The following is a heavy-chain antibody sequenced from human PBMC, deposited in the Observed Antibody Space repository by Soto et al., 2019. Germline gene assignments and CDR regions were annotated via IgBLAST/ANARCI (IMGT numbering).Heavy chain of an antibody. CDR2: INAGNGNT. J-gene: IGHJ4*02. CDR3: GRVSGEEMATITEGNFDY. V-gene: IGHV1-3*01. D-gene: IGHD5-12*01. Sequence: ASVKVSCKASGYTFTSYAMHWVRQAPGQRLEWMGWINAGNGNTKYSQKFQGRVTITRDTSASTAYMELSSLRSEDTAVYYCGRVSGEEMATITEGNFDYGAKGTLVTVPS. CDR1: GYTFTSYA.